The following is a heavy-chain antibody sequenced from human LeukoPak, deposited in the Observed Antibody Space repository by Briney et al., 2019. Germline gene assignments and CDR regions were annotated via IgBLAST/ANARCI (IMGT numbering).Heavy chain of an antibody. CDR2: IGNTET. J-gene: IGHJ4*02. D-gene: IGHD5-18*01. Sequence: GGSLRLSCATSGYPFETNAMSRVRQAPGKGLEWVATIGNTETFYADSVTGRFTISRDNSKNTVNLQMNRLRVEDTAIYYCAKDWIQFNRVFDCFDSWGQGTLVTVSS. V-gene: IGHV3-23*01. CDR3: AKDWIQFNRVFDCFDS. CDR1: GYPFETNA.